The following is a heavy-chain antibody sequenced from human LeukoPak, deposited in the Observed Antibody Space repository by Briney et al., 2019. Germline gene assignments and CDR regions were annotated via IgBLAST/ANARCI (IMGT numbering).Heavy chain of an antibody. Sequence: ASVKVSCKASGYTFTSYGISWVRQAPGQGLEWMGWISAYNGNTNYAQKLQGRVTITTDTSTSTADMELRSLRSDDTAVYYCARAAEYYDFWSALFDYWGQGTLVTVSS. J-gene: IGHJ4*02. CDR3: ARAAEYYDFWSALFDY. D-gene: IGHD3-3*01. CDR2: ISAYNGNT. V-gene: IGHV1-18*01. CDR1: GYTFTSYG.